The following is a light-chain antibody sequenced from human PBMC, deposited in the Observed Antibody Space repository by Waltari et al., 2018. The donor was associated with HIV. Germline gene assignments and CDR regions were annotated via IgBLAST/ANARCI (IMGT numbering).Light chain of an antibody. V-gene: IGLV3-19*01. J-gene: IGLJ1*01. Sequence: YYASWYQQKPGQAPVLVIYGKNNRPSGIPDRFSGSSSGNTASLTITGAQAEDEADYYCNSRDTSGKHYVFGTGTKVTVL. CDR3: NSRDTSGKHYV. CDR2: GKN. CDR1: YY.